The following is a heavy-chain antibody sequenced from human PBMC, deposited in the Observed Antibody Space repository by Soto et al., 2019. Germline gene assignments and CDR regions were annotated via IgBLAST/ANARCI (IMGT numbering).Heavy chain of an antibody. Sequence: QLQLQESGPGLVKPSETLSLTCTVSGGSISSSSYYWGWIRQPPGKGLEWIGSIYYSGSTYYNPSLKSRVTISVDTSKNQFSLKLSSVTAADTAVYYCARHVFLEDSSSWYINWFDPWGQGTLVTVSS. D-gene: IGHD6-13*01. CDR2: IYYSGST. CDR1: GGSISSSSYY. J-gene: IGHJ5*02. V-gene: IGHV4-39*01. CDR3: ARHVFLEDSSSWYINWFDP.